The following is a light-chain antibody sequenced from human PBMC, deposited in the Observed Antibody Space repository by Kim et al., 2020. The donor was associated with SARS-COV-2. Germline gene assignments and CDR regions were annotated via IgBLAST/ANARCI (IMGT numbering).Light chain of an antibody. CDR3: QQSYSTLGWT. Sequence: DIQMTQSPSSLSASVGDRVTITCRASQSIRSYLNWYQQKPGKAPKLLIYAASSLQSGVPSRFSGSGSGTDFTLTISSLQPEDFATYYCQQSYSTLGWTFGQGTKLEI. CDR1: QSIRSY. V-gene: IGKV1-39*01. CDR2: AAS. J-gene: IGKJ2*02.